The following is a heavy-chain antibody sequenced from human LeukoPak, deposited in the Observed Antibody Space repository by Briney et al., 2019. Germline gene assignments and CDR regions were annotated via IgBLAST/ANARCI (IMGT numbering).Heavy chain of an antibody. D-gene: IGHD3-3*01. CDR2: IYYSGST. CDR1: GGSISSGGYY. Sequence: SQTLSLNCTVSGGSISSGGYYWSWIRQHPGKGLEWIGYIYYSGSTYYNPSLKSRVTRSVDTSKNQFSLKLSSVTAADTAVYYCARATYYGHWFDPWGQGTLVTVSS. V-gene: IGHV4-31*03. CDR3: ARATYYGHWFDP. J-gene: IGHJ5*02.